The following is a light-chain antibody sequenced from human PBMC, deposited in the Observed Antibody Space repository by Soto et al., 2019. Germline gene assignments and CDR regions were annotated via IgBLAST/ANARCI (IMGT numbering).Light chain of an antibody. CDR1: QSVSSKF. Sequence: ETVLTQSPGTLSLPPGERATLSCRAGQSVSSKFLAWYQQKPGQAPRLLIYGASSRATGIPERFSGSDSGTDFTLTISRLEPEDSGVYYCQHYGNSPGTFGQGTKVEI. V-gene: IGKV3-20*01. CDR3: QHYGNSPGT. J-gene: IGKJ1*01. CDR2: GAS.